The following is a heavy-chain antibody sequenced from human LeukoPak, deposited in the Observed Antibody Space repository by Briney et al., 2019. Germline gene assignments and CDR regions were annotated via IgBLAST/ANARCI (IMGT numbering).Heavy chain of an antibody. CDR3: ARAFSSGWYGHYFDY. V-gene: IGHV1-8*01. D-gene: IGHD6-19*01. Sequence: ASVKVSCKASGYTFTSYDINWVRQATGQGLEWMGWMNPKSGNTGYGQKFQGRVTMARNTSINTAYMELSSLRSEDTAVYFCARAFSSGWYGHYFDYWGQGSLVTVSS. CDR2: MNPKSGNT. CDR1: GYTFTSYD. J-gene: IGHJ4*02.